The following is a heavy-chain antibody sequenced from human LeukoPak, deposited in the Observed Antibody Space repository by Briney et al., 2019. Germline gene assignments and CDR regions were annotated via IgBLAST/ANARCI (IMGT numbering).Heavy chain of an antibody. D-gene: IGHD3-3*02. J-gene: IGHJ4*02. V-gene: IGHV3-48*01. CDR3: AKDQTLAY. Sequence: GGSLRLSCAASGFTFSSYSMNWVRQAPGKGLEWVSYISSSSSTIYYADSVKGRFTISRDNAKNTLYLQMNSLRAEDTAVYYCAKDQTLAYWGQGTLVTVSS. CDR1: GFTFSSYS. CDR2: ISSSSSTI.